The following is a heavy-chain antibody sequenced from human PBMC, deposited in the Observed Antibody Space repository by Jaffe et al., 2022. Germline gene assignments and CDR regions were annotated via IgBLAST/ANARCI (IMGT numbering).Heavy chain of an antibody. CDR3: ARCSHGIAAAGTFDY. V-gene: IGHV1-2*06. D-gene: IGHD6-13*01. CDR2: INPNSGGT. Sequence: QVQLVQSGAEVKKPGASVKVSCKASGYTFTGYYMHWVRQAPGQGLEWMGRINPNSGGTNYAQKFQGRVTMTRDTSISTAYMELSRLRSDDTAVYYCARCSHGIAAAGTFDYWGQGTLVTVSS. J-gene: IGHJ4*02. CDR1: GYTFTGYY.